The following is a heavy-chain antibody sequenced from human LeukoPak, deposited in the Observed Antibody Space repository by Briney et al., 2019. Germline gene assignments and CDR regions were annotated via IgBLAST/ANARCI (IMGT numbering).Heavy chain of an antibody. D-gene: IGHD3-3*01. CDR2: ISSSSSYI. V-gene: IGHV3-21*01. J-gene: IGHJ4*02. Sequence: PGGSLRLSCAASGFTFSSYSMNWVRQAPGKGLEWVSSISSSSSYIYYADSVKGRFTISRDNAKNSLYLQMNSLRAEDTAVYYCARDQREYDFWSGYYDGGYPDYWGQGTLVTVSS. CDR3: ARDQREYDFWSGYYDGGYPDY. CDR1: GFTFSSYS.